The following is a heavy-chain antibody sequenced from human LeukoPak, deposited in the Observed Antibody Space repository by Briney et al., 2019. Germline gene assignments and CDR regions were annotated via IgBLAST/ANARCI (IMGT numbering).Heavy chain of an antibody. V-gene: IGHV3-7*01. CDR1: GFTFSNTW. CDR2: IKEDGSET. D-gene: IGHD5-18*01. Sequence: GGSLRLSCAASGFTFSNTWMTWVRQAPGKGLERVANIKEDGSETYYVDSVRGRFSISRDNAKNSMYLEMNSLRPEDTAVYFCASAYIYGLYFDYWGQGTLVAISS. J-gene: IGHJ4*02. CDR3: ASAYIYGLYFDY.